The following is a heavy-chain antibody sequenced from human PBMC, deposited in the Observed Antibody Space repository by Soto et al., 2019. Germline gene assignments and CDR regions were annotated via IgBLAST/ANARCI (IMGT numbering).Heavy chain of an antibody. J-gene: IGHJ6*02. CDR3: AREKTIPRYGMDV. V-gene: IGHV4-30-4*01. CDR2: IYYSGST. CDR1: GGSISSGDYY. Sequence: SETLSLTCTVSGGSISSGDYYWSWIRQPPGKGLEWIGYIYYSGSTYYNPSLKSRVTISVDTSKNQFSLKLSSVTAADTAVYYCAREKTIPRYGMDVWGQGTTVTVSS. D-gene: IGHD3-9*01.